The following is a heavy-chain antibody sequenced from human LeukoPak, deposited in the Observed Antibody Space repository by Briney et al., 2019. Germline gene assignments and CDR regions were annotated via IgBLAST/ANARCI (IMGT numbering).Heavy chain of an antibody. V-gene: IGHV3-33*01. CDR2: IWYDGSNK. J-gene: IGHJ6*02. D-gene: IGHD5-24*01. CDR3: AREVATIGSYYYYYYGMDV. Sequence: GGSLRLSCAASGFTFSSYGMHWVRQAPGKGLEWVAVIWYDGSNKYYADSVKGRFTISRDNSKNTLYLQMNSLRAEDTAVYYCAREVATIGSYYYYYYGMDVWGQGTTVTVSS. CDR1: GFTFSSYG.